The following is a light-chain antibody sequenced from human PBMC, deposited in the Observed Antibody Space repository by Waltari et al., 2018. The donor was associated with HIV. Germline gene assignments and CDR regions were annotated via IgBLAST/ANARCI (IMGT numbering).Light chain of an antibody. J-gene: IGKJ4*01. Sequence: DIVMTQSPDSLAVSLGERATINCKSSQSVLYSSNNKNYLAWYQQKAGQPPKLLIYSVSTRESGVPDRFSGSGSGTYFTLTISSLQVEDVALYYCQQYYSNPLTFGGGTKVEIK. V-gene: IGKV4-1*01. CDR1: QSVLYSSNNKNY. CDR3: QQYYSNPLT. CDR2: SVS.